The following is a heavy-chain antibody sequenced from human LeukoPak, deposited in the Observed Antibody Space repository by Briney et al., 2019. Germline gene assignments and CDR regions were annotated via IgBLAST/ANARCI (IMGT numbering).Heavy chain of an antibody. Sequence: ASVKVSCKASGYTFISYYMHWVRQAPGQGLEWMGRIIPILSIANYAQKFQGRVTITADKSTSTAYMELSSLRSEDTAVYYCARDRGNIVATTPRYYYYGMDVWGQGTTVTVSS. CDR3: ARDRGNIVATTPRYYYYGMDV. CDR1: GYTFISYY. D-gene: IGHD5-12*01. CDR2: IIPILSIA. V-gene: IGHV1-69*04. J-gene: IGHJ6*02.